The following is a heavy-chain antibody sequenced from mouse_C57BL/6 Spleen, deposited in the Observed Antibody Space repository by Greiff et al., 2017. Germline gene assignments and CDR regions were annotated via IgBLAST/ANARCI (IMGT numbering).Heavy chain of an antibody. CDR1: GYTFTSYW. J-gene: IGHJ4*01. CDR2: IDPSDSYT. Sequence: QVQLQQPGAELVMPGASVKLSCKASGYTFTSYWMHWVKQRPGQGLEWIGEIDPSDSYTNYNQKFKGKSTLTVDKSSSTAYMQLSSLTSEDSAVYYWATQYAIGYWGQGTSVTVAS. CDR3: ATQYAIGY. V-gene: IGHV1-69*01.